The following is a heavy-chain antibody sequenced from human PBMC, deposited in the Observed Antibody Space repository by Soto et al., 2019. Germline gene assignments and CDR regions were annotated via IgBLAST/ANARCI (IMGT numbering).Heavy chain of an antibody. J-gene: IGHJ4*02. D-gene: IGHD3-16*01. Sequence: QVQLVQSGTEVKKPGASVKVSCKASGYSFPSYGISWVRQAPGQGLEWMGWISIHNRNTYYAEKFQVRVTMTSDTSTTTAHLELRSLRSDDTAVYYCARGESLWEWGQGTLVTVSS. CDR2: ISIHNRNT. CDR3: ARGESLWE. V-gene: IGHV1-18*01. CDR1: GYSFPSYG.